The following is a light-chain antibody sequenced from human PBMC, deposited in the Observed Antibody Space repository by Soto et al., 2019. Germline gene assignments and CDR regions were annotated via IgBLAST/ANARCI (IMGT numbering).Light chain of an antibody. CDR3: CSNAYTFYV. J-gene: IGLJ1*01. V-gene: IGLV2-11*01. Sequence: QSVLTQPRSVSGSPAQSVTISCTGASSDIGNFNSVSWYQHHPGKPPKLIIYDVDKRPSGVPDRFSGSKSGNTASLTISGLQGVDEADYFCCSNAYTFYVFGTGTKVTVL. CDR2: DVD. CDR1: SSDIGNFNS.